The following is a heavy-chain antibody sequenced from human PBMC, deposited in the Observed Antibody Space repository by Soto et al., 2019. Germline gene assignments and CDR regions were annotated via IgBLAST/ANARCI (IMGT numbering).Heavy chain of an antibody. CDR3: ASGGVRGVITRTRDYYGMDV. Sequence: GESLKISCKGSGYSFTSYWISWVRQMPGKGLEWMGRIDPSDSYTNYSPSFQGHVTISADKSISTAYLQWSSPKASDTAMYYCASGGVRGVITRTRDYYGMDVWGQGTTVTVSS. D-gene: IGHD3-10*01. V-gene: IGHV5-10-1*01. CDR2: IDPSDSYT. J-gene: IGHJ6*02. CDR1: GYSFTSYW.